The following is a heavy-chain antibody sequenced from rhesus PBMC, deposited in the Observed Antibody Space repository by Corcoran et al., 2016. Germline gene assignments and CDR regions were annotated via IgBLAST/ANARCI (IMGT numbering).Heavy chain of an antibody. CDR1: GASVNAFW. V-gene: IGHV4-80*01. J-gene: IGHJ4*01. CDR3: ATGIGVSYCSF. Sequence: QVRLQESGPGLVKPSETLSLTCDVSGASVNAFWWTWIRQVPGKGLEWSGEINGNTGGSSCSPSLNSRVTISKDASKSQFSLTLRSVTAADTAVYYCATGIGVSYCSFWGQGVQVTVSS. CDR2: INGNTGGS. D-gene: IGHD2-33*01.